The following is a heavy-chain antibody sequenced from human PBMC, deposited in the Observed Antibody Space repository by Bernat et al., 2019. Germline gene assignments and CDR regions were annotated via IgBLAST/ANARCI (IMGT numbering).Heavy chain of an antibody. CDR2: ISWDSDSI. CDR3: AKLGGYSYGGPLDY. J-gene: IGHJ4*02. D-gene: IGHD5-18*01. CDR1: GFSFDDYA. V-gene: IGHV3-9*01. Sequence: VQLVESGGGVVQPGRSLRLSCAASGFSFDDYAMYWVRQAPGKGLEWVSGISWDSDSIGYADSVKGRFTISRDNAKNSLYLQMNSLRAEDTALYYCAKLGGYSYGGPLDYWGQGTLVTVSS.